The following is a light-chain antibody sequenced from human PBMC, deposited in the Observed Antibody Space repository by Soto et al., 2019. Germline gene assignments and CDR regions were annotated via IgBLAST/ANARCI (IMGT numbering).Light chain of an antibody. J-gene: IGLJ1*01. V-gene: IGLV2-14*01. CDR3: ASYTTSSTYV. Sequence: QSVLTQPASVSGSPGQSIAISCTGTSSYVGGYSYVSWYQQQPGKAPKLVISDVSNRPSGVSDRFSGSKSGNTASLTISGLQTEDEADYYCASYTTSSTYVFGTGTKVTVL. CDR2: DVS. CDR1: SSYVGGYSY.